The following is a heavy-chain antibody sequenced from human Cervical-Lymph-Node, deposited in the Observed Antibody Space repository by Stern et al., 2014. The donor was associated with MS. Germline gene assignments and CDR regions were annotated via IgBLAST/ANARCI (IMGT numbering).Heavy chain of an antibody. Sequence: VQLLESGSELKEPGASVKISCKTSGYTFTTYSMNWVRQAPGQGLEWMGWINTNTGNPTYARGFTGRFVFSLDASVSTAYLQIRSLRPEDAAVYYCARGAIGARPRVYGFDIWGQGTTVTVS. CDR3: ARGAIGARPRVYGFDI. J-gene: IGHJ3*02. D-gene: IGHD6-6*01. V-gene: IGHV7-4-1*02. CDR2: INTNTGNP. CDR1: GYTFTTYS.